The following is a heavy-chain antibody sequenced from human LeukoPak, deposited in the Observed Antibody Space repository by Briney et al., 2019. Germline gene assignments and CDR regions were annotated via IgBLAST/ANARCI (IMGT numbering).Heavy chain of an antibody. Sequence: ASVKVSCKASGYTFTSYGVTWVRQAPGQGLEWMGWISVYNGKTNYAQKLQGRVTMTTDTSTSTAYMELRSLRSDDTAVYYCARDLYPGNDYGDSKQSDYWGQGTLVTVSS. J-gene: IGHJ4*02. CDR1: GYTFTSYG. D-gene: IGHD4-17*01. CDR2: ISVYNGKT. CDR3: ARDLYPGNDYGDSKQSDY. V-gene: IGHV1-18*01.